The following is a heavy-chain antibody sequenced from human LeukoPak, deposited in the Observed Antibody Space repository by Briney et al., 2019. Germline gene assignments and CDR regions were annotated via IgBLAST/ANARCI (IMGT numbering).Heavy chain of an antibody. V-gene: IGHV4-34*01. CDR1: GFTFSSYG. D-gene: IGHD2-2*01. Sequence: GSLRLSCAASGFTFSSYGMSWVRQAPGKGLEWIGEINHSGSTNYNPSLKSRVTISVDTSKNQFSLKLSSVTAADTAVYYCARRSAPIYCSYASCYEIDYWGQGTLVTVSS. CDR2: INHSGST. J-gene: IGHJ4*02. CDR3: ARRSAPIYCSYASCYEIDY.